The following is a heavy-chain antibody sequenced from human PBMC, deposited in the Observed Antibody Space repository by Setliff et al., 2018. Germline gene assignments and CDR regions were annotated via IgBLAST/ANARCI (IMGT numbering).Heavy chain of an antibody. D-gene: IGHD6-25*01. CDR2: IYTDGTT. J-gene: IGHJ6*03. CDR1: GDSISRAKYY. Sequence: SETLSLTCTVSGDSISRAKYYWSWIRQSAGKGLECLGRIYTDGTTYSNASLASRLTISVDTAKNQFSLKLTSVTAADTAVYYCARMSGFLYMDVWGKGTTVTVSS. CDR3: ARMSGFLYMDV. V-gene: IGHV4-61*02.